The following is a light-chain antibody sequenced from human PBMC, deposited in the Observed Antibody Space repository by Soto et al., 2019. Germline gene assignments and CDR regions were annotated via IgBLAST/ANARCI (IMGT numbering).Light chain of an antibody. V-gene: IGLV2-8*01. Sequence: QSVLTQPPSASGSPGQSVTISCTGTSSDVGGYNYVSWYQHHPGEAPKLIIYEVTKRPSGVPDRFSGSKSGTTASLTVSGLQAEDEADYFCSSYAGSNTYVFGTGTKVTVL. CDR1: SSDVGGYNY. J-gene: IGLJ1*01. CDR3: SSYAGSNTYV. CDR2: EVT.